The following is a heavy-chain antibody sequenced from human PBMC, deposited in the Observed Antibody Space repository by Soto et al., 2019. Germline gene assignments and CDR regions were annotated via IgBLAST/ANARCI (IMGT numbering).Heavy chain of an antibody. CDR3: ARLHMITSGGHVSRRLDT. CDR1: GGSISSNNW. CDR2: MYHSGST. D-gene: IGHD3-16*01. V-gene: IGHV4-4*02. J-gene: IGHJ3*02. Sequence: QVQLQESGPGLVKPSGTLSLTCAVSGGSISSNNWWSWVRQPPGKGLEWIGEMYHSGSTNYNPSLKRRVTISVDKSNNHFFLDLTSVTAADTAVYYCARLHMITSGGHVSRRLDTWGQGTMVTVSS.